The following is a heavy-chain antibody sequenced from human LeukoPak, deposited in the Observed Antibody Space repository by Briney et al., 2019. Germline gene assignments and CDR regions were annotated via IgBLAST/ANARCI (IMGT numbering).Heavy chain of an antibody. D-gene: IGHD4-17*01. CDR2: IRGSDGST. CDR1: GLPFSTYA. CDR3: AKDVYGDYGGLDY. V-gene: IGHV3-23*01. Sequence: PGGSLRLSCAASGLPFSTYAMSWVRQAPGKGLEWVSSIRGSDGSTYYADSVKGRFAISRDNSKNTLYLQMNSLRAEDTAVYYCAKDVYGDYGGLDYWGQGTLVTVSS. J-gene: IGHJ4*02.